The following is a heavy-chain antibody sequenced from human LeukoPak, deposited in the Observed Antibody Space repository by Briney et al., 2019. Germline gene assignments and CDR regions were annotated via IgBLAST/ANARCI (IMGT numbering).Heavy chain of an antibody. CDR1: GFTFSSYW. Sequence: PGGSLRLSCAASGFTFSSYWMSWVRQAPGKGLEWVANIKQDGSEKYYVDSVKGRFTISRGNAKNSLYPQMNSLRAEDTAVHYCARSYSSSWYSPIVWFDYWGQGTLVTVSS. CDR2: IKQDGSEK. V-gene: IGHV3-7*01. CDR3: ARSYSSSWYSPIVWFDY. J-gene: IGHJ4*02. D-gene: IGHD6-13*01.